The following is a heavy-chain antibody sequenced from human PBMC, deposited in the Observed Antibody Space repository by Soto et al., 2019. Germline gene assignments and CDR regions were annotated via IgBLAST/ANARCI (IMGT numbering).Heavy chain of an antibody. J-gene: IGHJ3*02. D-gene: IGHD6-13*01. CDR3: ARVDSSSWHKTDAFDI. Sequence: QVQLVQSGAEVKKPGASVKVSCKASGYTFTSYGISWVRQAPGQGLEWMGWISAYNGNTNYAQKLQGRVTMTTDTSTSTAYRELRSLRSDDTAVYYCARVDSSSWHKTDAFDIWGQGTMVTVSS. CDR2: ISAYNGNT. CDR1: GYTFTSYG. V-gene: IGHV1-18*01.